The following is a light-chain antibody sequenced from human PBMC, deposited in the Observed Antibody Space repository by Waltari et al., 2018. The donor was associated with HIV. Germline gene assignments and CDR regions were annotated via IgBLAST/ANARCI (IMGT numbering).Light chain of an antibody. CDR1: LPNIWPGCA. CDR2: ANK. V-gene: IGLV1-40*01. J-gene: IGLJ2*01. Sequence: QSVLTPPPSVSAAPGQRVTIPCTGSLPNIWPGCAVLSYQQLPGTAPILLISANKHRPSGVPDRFSGSKSGTSASLAITGLEAEDEADYYCLSYDTSLSGSVFGGGTKLTVL. CDR3: LSYDTSLSGSV.